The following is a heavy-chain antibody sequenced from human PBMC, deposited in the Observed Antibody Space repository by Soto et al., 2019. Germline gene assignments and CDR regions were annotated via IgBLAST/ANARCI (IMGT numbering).Heavy chain of an antibody. CDR2: IDWDDDK. J-gene: IGHJ6*02. CDR3: AREQRVVSESIYYYGMDV. V-gene: IGHV2-70*11. D-gene: IGHD6-6*01. Sequence: GSGPTLVNPTQTLTLTCTFSGFSLNTGGLGVGWIRQPPGKALEWLARIDWDDDKYYSTSLKTRLTISKDTSKNQVVLTMTNMDPVDTATYYCAREQRVVSESIYYYGMDVWGQGTTVTVAS. CDR1: GFSLNTGGLG.